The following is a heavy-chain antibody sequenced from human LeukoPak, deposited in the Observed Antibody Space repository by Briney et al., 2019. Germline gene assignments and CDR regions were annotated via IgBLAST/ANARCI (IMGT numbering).Heavy chain of an antibody. CDR1: GFTFDDYA. V-gene: IGHV3-9*01. D-gene: IGHD1-26*01. CDR3: LSVGATPPSTRTESGRIDY. Sequence: PGGSLRLSCAASGFTFDDYAMHWVRQAPGKGLEWVSGISWNSGSIGYADSVKGRFTISRDNAKNSLYLQMNSLRAEDTALYYCLSVGATPPSTRTESGRIDYWGQGTLVTVSS. CDR2: ISWNSGSI. J-gene: IGHJ4*02.